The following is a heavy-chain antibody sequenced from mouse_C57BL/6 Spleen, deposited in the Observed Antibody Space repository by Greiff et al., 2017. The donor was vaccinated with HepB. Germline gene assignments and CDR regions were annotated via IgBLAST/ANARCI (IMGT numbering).Heavy chain of an antibody. Sequence: EVKVEESGGGLVKPGGSLKLSCAASGFTFSSYAMSWVRQTPEKRLEWVATISDGGSYTYYPDNVKGRFTISRDNAKNNLYLQMSHLKSEDTAMYYCARDNTPAWFAYWGQGTLVTVSA. J-gene: IGHJ3*01. D-gene: IGHD5-1-1*01. CDR1: GFTFSSYA. V-gene: IGHV5-4*01. CDR2: ISDGGSYT. CDR3: ARDNTPAWFAY.